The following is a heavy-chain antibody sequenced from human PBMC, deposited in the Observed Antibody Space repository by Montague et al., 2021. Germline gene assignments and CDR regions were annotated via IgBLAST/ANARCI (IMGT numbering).Heavy chain of an antibody. Sequence: SQTLSLTCTVSGGSISSYYWSWIRQPPGKGLEWIGCIHYNGSTNYNPSLKSRITTSLDTSKNQISLKLNSVTAADTAVYYCARGENDRIAEAGTSQIWYYYCYDMDVWGEGTTVTVSS. CDR3: ARGENDRIAEAGTSQIWYYYCYDMDV. CDR2: IHYNGST. CDR1: GGSISSYY. J-gene: IGHJ6*03. V-gene: IGHV4-59*01. D-gene: IGHD6-13*01.